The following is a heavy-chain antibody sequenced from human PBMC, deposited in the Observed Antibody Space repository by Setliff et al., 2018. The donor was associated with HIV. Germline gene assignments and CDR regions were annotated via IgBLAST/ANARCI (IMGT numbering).Heavy chain of an antibody. CDR3: ARRYCSGGSCLNNWFDP. CDR2: ISAYNGNT. V-gene: IGHV1-18*01. Sequence: ASVKVSCKASGYTFTSYGISWVRQAPGQGLEWMGWISAYNGNTNYAQKLQGRVTMTTDTSTSTAYMELSSLRSEETAVYYCARRYCSGGSCLNNWFDPWGQGSLVTVSS. CDR1: GYTFTSYG. J-gene: IGHJ5*02. D-gene: IGHD2-15*01.